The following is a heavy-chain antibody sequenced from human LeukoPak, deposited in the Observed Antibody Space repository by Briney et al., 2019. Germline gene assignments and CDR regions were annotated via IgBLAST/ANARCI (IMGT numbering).Heavy chain of an antibody. D-gene: IGHD3-10*01. CDR2: VSYSGKT. CDR3: ARYHSRSHEGWIDP. V-gene: IGHV4-59*13. CDR1: GGSLSNYL. Sequence: SETLSLTCSVSGGSLSNYLWSWIRQPPGKGLEWIGYVSYSGKTDYTPSLKSRVTISLDAFNNHFSLTLSSVTAADTAVYYCARYHSRSHEGWIDPWGQGALVTVSS. J-gene: IGHJ5*02.